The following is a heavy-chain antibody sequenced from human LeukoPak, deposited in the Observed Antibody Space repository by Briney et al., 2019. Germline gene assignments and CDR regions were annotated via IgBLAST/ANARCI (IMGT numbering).Heavy chain of an antibody. J-gene: IGHJ4*02. Sequence: SETLSLTCAVYGGSFSGFYRNWIRQPPGKGLEWIGEINHSGSTNYNPSLKSRVTISVDTSKNQFSLRLSSVTAADTAVYYCARGNYYDSGSYYAFDYWGQGSLVTVSS. CDR2: INHSGST. CDR1: GGSFSGFY. CDR3: ARGNYYDSGSYYAFDY. D-gene: IGHD3-22*01. V-gene: IGHV4-34*01.